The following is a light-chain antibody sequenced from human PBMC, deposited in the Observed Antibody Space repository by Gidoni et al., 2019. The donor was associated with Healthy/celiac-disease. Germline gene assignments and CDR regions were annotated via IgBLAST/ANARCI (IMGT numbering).Light chain of an antibody. CDR2: GAS. CDR1: QSVSSN. Sequence: EIVMTQSPATLSVPPGERATLSCRASQSVSSNLAWYQQKPGQAPRLLIYGASTRATGIPARFSGSGSGTEFTLTISSLQSEDFAVYYCQQYKNWPPVTFGGGTKVEIK. J-gene: IGKJ4*01. CDR3: QQYKNWPPVT. V-gene: IGKV3-15*01.